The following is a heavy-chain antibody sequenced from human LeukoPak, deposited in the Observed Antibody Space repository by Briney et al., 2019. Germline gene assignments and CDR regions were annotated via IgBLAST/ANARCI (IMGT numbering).Heavy chain of an antibody. CDR2: IYYSGST. CDR1: GVSISSSSYYY. Sequence: NTSETLSLTCTVSGVSISSSSYYYWGWIRQPPGKGLEWIGNIYYSGSTYYNPSLKSRVTISVDTSKNQFSLKLSSVTAADTAVYYCARATMVRGVSEFDPWGQGTLVTVSS. J-gene: IGHJ5*02. D-gene: IGHD3-10*01. CDR3: ARATMVRGVSEFDP. V-gene: IGHV4-39*07.